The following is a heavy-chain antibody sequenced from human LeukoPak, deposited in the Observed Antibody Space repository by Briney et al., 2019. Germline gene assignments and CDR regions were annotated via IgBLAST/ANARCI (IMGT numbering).Heavy chain of an antibody. CDR3: VKEEEHQLAPPDY. V-gene: IGHV1-2*02. D-gene: IGHD6-13*01. CDR1: GYTFIDYY. Sequence: GASVKVSCKASGYTFIDYYLHWVRQAPGQGLEWMGWINPNSGDTNYAQKFQGRVSMTRDTSISTAYMELSRLRSDDSAVYYCVKEEEHQLAPPDYWGQGTLVTVSS. J-gene: IGHJ4*02. CDR2: INPNSGDT.